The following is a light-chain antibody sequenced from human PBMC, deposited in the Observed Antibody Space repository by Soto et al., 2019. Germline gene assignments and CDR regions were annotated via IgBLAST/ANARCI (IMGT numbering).Light chain of an antibody. Sequence: EIVMTQSPATLSVSPGERATLSCRASQSVSSNLAWYQQQPGQAPRLLIYSASTRATGIPARFSGSGSGTEFTLTISSLQSEDFAFYYCQQYNNWPPWTFGQGTKVEIK. V-gene: IGKV3-15*01. J-gene: IGKJ1*01. CDR3: QQYNNWPPWT. CDR1: QSVSSN. CDR2: SAS.